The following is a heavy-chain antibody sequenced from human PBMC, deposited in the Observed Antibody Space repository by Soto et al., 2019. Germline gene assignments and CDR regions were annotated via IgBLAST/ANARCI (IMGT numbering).Heavy chain of an antibody. Sequence: QVQLVQSGAEVKKPGSSVKVSCKASGGTFSSYAISWVRQAPGQGLEWMGGIIPIFGTANYAQKFQGRVTITADECRSRAYMGLRSLRSEDTAVYYCARGGMATGGGIWGQGTMVTVSS. J-gene: IGHJ3*02. CDR1: GGTFSSYA. D-gene: IGHD5-12*01. V-gene: IGHV1-69*12. CDR3: ARGGMATGGGI. CDR2: IIPIFGTA.